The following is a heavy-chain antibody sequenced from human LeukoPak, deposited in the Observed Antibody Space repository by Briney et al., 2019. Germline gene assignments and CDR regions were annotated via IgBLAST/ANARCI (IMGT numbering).Heavy chain of an antibody. CDR3: ARVRSVSGGSCYSY. J-gene: IGHJ4*02. Sequence: ASVKVSCKASGYTFTSYDINWVRQATGQGLEWMGWMNPNSGNTGYAQKFQGRVTMTRNTSISTAYMELSSLRSEDTAVYYCARVRSVSGGSCYSYWGQGTLVTVSS. D-gene: IGHD2-15*01. V-gene: IGHV1-8*01. CDR2: MNPNSGNT. CDR1: GYTFTSYD.